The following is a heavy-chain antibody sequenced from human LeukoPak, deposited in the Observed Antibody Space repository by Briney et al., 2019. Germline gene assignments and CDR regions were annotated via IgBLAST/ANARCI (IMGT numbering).Heavy chain of an antibody. CDR2: ISAYNGNT. Sequence: ASVKVSCKASGYTFTSYGISWVRQAPGQGLEWMGWISAYNGNTNYAQKFQGRVTITADESTSTAYTELSSLRPEDTAVYYCARGPYYYDSSGQYYYYYYYGMDVWGQGTTVTVSS. D-gene: IGHD3-22*01. J-gene: IGHJ6*02. V-gene: IGHV1-18*01. CDR1: GYTFTSYG. CDR3: ARGPYYYDSSGQYYYYYYYGMDV.